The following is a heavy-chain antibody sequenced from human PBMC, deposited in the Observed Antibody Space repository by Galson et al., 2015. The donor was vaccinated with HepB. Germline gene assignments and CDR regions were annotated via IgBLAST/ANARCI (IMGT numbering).Heavy chain of an antibody. Sequence: SVKVSCKASGHTFTGYYMHWVRQAPGQGLEWMGRINPNSGGTNYAQKFQGRVTMTRDTSISTAYMELSRLRSDDTAVYYCARDLVCSGGSCYGVDVWGKGSTVTVSS. CDR2: INPNSGGT. CDR1: GHTFTGYY. J-gene: IGHJ6*04. CDR3: ARDLVCSGGSCYGVDV. V-gene: IGHV1-2*06. D-gene: IGHD2-15*01.